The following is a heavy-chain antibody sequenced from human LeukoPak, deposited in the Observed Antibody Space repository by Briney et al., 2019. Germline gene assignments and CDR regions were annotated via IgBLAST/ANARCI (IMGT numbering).Heavy chain of an antibody. CDR1: GFTFTSYA. CDR2: INAGNGNT. CDR3: ARGYMTTDY. V-gene: IGHV1-3*01. Sequence: PGGSLRLSCAASGFTFTSYAMNWVRQAPGKGLEWMGWINAGNGNTKYSQKFQGRVTITRDTSASTAYMELSSLRSEDTAVYYCARGYMTTDYWGQGTLVTVSS. J-gene: IGHJ4*02. D-gene: IGHD4-17*01.